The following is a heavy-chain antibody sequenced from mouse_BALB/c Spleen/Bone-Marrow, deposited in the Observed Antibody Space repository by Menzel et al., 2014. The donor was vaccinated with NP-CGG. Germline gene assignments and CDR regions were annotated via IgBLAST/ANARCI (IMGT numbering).Heavy chain of an antibody. Sequence: EGQLVEAGGGLVKPGGSLKLSCAVSGFAFSSYDMSWVRQTPEKRLEWVAYISSGGGSTYYPDIVKGRFTISRDNAKNTLYLQMSSLKSEDTAMYYCARHKLGRWYVDVWGAGTTVTVSS. V-gene: IGHV5-12-1*01. CDR3: ARHKLGRWYVDV. CDR2: ISSGGGST. D-gene: IGHD4-1*01. CDR1: GFAFSSYD. J-gene: IGHJ1*01.